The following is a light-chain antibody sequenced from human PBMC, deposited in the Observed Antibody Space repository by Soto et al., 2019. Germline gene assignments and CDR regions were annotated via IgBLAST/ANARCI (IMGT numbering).Light chain of an antibody. J-gene: IGKJ4*01. CDR2: DAS. CDR3: QQRSNWPYLT. Sequence: EIVLTQSPDTLSLSPGERATLSCRASQSVSGYLGWYQQKPGQAPRLLIYDASNRAYGVPARFRGSGSGTNFTLTIASLEPDDFAVYYCQQRSNWPYLTFGGGTKVDLK. V-gene: IGKV3-11*01. CDR1: QSVSGY.